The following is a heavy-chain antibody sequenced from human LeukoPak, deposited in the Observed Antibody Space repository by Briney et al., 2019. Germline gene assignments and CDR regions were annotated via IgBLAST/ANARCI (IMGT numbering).Heavy chain of an antibody. D-gene: IGHD1-26*01. Sequence: SETLSLACTVSGGSISSYYWSWIRQPPGKGLEWIGYIYYSGSTNYNPSLKSRVTISVDTSKNQFPLKLSSVTAADTAVYYCARDSIVGATLVAFDIWGQGTMVTVSS. CDR2: IYYSGST. CDR3: ARDSIVGATLVAFDI. V-gene: IGHV4-59*01. CDR1: GGSISSYY. J-gene: IGHJ3*02.